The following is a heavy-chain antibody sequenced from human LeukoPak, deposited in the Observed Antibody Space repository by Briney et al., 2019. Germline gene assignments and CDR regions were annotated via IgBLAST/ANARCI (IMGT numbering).Heavy chain of an antibody. V-gene: IGHV3-53*01. Sequence: GGSLRLSCVASGFTVSSNYMSWVRQAPGKGLEWVSVIYSGGSTYYADSVKGRFTISRDNAKNSLYLQMNSLRAEDTAVYYCARDVEQWLVRVYYFDYWGQGTLVTVSS. D-gene: IGHD6-19*01. CDR1: GFTVSSNY. CDR3: ARDVEQWLVRVYYFDY. J-gene: IGHJ4*02. CDR2: IYSGGST.